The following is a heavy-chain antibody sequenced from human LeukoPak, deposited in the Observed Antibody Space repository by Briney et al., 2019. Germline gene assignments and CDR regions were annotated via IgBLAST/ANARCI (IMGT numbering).Heavy chain of an antibody. CDR1: GYTFTGYY. Sequence: ASVKVSCKASGYTFTGYYMHWVRQAPGQGLEWMGWISAYNGNTNYAQKFQGRVTLTTDTSANTAYLELRSLRSDDTALYYCARDHLDIVPTIYSFWGQGTLVTVSS. D-gene: IGHD5-12*01. CDR2: ISAYNGNT. CDR3: ARDHLDIVPTIYSF. J-gene: IGHJ4*02. V-gene: IGHV1-18*04.